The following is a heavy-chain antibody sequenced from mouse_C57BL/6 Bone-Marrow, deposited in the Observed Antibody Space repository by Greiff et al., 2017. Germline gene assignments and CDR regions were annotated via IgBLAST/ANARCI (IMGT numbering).Heavy chain of an antibody. CDR3: ARDYYYGLYYVDD. D-gene: IGHD1-1*01. V-gene: IGHV1-69*01. CDR2: IDPSDSYT. CDR1: GYTFTRYW. Sequence: QVQLQQPGAELVLPGASVKLSCKASGYTFTRYWMHWVKQRPGQGLEWIGEIDPSDSYTNYNQKFKGKSTLTVDKSSSTAYMQISSLTSEDSAVYYCARDYYYGLYYVDDWGQGTTLTVSS. J-gene: IGHJ2*01.